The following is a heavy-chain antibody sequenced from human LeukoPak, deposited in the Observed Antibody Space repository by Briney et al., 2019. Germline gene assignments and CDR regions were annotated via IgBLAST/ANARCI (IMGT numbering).Heavy chain of an antibody. CDR3: ARDPPYGVSYVAY. Sequence: GGSLRLSCAASGFTVSSNSMSWVRQAPGKGLEWVSVIYSGGTTYSADSVKGRFTLSRDNSKNTLYLQMNRQRAEDTAVYYCARDPPYGVSYVAYWGQGTLVTVSS. V-gene: IGHV3-66*02. D-gene: IGHD1-26*01. CDR2: IYSGGTT. CDR1: GFTVSSNS. J-gene: IGHJ4*02.